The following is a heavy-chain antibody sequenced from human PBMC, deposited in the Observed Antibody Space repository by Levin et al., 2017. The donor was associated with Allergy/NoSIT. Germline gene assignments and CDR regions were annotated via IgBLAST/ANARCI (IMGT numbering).Heavy chain of an antibody. V-gene: IGHV4-59*08. CDR3: AAGEPYSSGFDY. D-gene: IGHD6-25*01. CDR2: IYYSGST. J-gene: IGHJ4*02. CDR1: GGSISSYY. Sequence: SETLSLTCTVSGGSISSYYWSWIRQPPGKGLEWIGYIYYSGSTNYNPSLKSRVTISVDTSKNQFSLKLSSVTAADTAVYYCAAGEPYSSGFDYWGQGTLVTVSS.